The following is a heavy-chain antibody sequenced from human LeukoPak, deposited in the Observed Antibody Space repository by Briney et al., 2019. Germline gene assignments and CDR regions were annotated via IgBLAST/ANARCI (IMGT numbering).Heavy chain of an antibody. CDR1: GGSISGYY. V-gene: IGHV4-39*01. CDR3: ARHSETYYDILPPDY. CDR2: IYYSGST. D-gene: IGHD3-9*01. J-gene: IGHJ4*02. Sequence: SETLSLTCTVSGGSISGYYWSWIRQPPGKGLEWIGSIYYSGSTYYNPSLKSRVTISVDTSKNQFSLKLSSVTAADTAVYYCARHSETYYDILPPDYWGQGTLATVSS.